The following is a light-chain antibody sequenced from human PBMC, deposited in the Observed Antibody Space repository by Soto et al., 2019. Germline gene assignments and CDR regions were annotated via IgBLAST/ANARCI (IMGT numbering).Light chain of an antibody. J-gene: IGLJ2*01. CDR2: LNSHGGH. V-gene: IGLV4-69*01. CDR3: QAWGSGIVV. CDR1: SGHSDYV. Sequence: QLVLTQSPSASASLGASVKLTCTLSSGHSDYVIAWHQQQPEKGPRYLMKLNSHGGHTKGDGISDRFSGSSSGAERYLTISSLQSEDEADYYCQAWGSGIVVFGGGTKLTVL.